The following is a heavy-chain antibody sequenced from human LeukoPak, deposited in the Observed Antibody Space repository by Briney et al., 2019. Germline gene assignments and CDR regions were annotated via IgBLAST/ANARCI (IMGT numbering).Heavy chain of an antibody. CDR2: ISGSGGST. CDR1: GFTFSNAW. J-gene: IGHJ4*02. CDR3: AKQPHYDFWGFDY. D-gene: IGHD3-3*01. Sequence: TGGSLRLSCAASGFTFSNAWMSWVRQAPGKGLEWVSAISGSGGSTYYADSVKGRFTISRDNSKNTLYLQMNSLRAEDTAVYYCAKQPHYDFWGFDYWGQGTLVTVSS. V-gene: IGHV3-23*01.